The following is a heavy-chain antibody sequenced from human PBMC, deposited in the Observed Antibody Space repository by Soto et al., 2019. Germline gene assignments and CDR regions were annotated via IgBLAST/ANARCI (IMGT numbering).Heavy chain of an antibody. CDR3: TSVDSGSLYYYYYYGMDV. Sequence: EVQLVESGGGLVKPGGSLRLSCAASGFTFSNAWMNWVRQAPGKGLEWVVRIKSKTDGGTTDYAAPVKGRFTISRDDSKNTLYLQMNSLKTEDTAVYYCTSVDSGSLYYYYYYGMDVWGQGTTVTVSS. CDR2: IKSKTDGGTT. J-gene: IGHJ6*02. D-gene: IGHD1-26*01. V-gene: IGHV3-15*07. CDR1: GFTFSNAW.